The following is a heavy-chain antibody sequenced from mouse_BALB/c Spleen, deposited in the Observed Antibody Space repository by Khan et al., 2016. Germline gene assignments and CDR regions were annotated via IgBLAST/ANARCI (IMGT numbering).Heavy chain of an antibody. CDR1: GYAFSNYW. V-gene: IGHV1-80*01. CDR2: IYPGDGDT. J-gene: IGHJ3*01. Sequence: QVQLQQSGAELVRPGSSVKISCKASGYAFSNYWMNWVKQRPGQGLEWIGQIYPGDGDTNYNGKFKGKATLTADKSYSTDYMQRSSLASEDSAVYFCGRRYLYYVFPYGGQGTRVTGSA. CDR3: GRRYLYYVFPY. D-gene: IGHD1-1*02.